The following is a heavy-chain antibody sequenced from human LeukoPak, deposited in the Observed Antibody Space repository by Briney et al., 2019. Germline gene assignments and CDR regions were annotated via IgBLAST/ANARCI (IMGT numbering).Heavy chain of an antibody. D-gene: IGHD1-14*01. CDR1: GFTLGNAW. J-gene: IGHJ5*02. CDR3: ARDRPHNWFDP. CDR2: INSDGTTT. Sequence: GRTVTLSCAASGFTLGNAWMHWVRQAPGEGMVWVSRINSDGTTTIYADSVKGRFTISRDNAKYTVYLQMNSLRVEDTAVYYCARDRPHNWFDPWGQGTLVTVSS. V-gene: IGHV3-74*01.